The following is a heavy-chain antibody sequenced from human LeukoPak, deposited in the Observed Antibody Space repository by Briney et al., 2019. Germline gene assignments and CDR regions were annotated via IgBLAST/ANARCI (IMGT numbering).Heavy chain of an antibody. Sequence: ASVKVSCKASGYTFTSYGISWVRQAPGQGLEWMGWISAYNGNTNYAQKLQGRVTMTTDTSTSTAYMELRSLRSDDTAVYYCARNLGYCSGGSCYSGHYYYYHMDVWGKGTTVTVSS. D-gene: IGHD2-15*01. CDR1: GYTFTSYG. V-gene: IGHV1-18*01. CDR3: ARNLGYCSGGSCYSGHYYYYHMDV. J-gene: IGHJ6*03. CDR2: ISAYNGNT.